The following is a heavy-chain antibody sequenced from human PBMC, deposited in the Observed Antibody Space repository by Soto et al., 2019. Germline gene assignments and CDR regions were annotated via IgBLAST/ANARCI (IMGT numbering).Heavy chain of an antibody. CDR1: GGSFSGYY. J-gene: IGHJ6*03. Sequence: SETLSLTCAVYGGSFSGYYWSWIRQPPGKGLEWIGEINHSGSTNYNPSLKSRVTISVDTSKNQFSLKLSSVTAADTAVYYCARAGGLRLRYYYMDVWGKGTTVTVSS. D-gene: IGHD2-8*02. CDR2: INHSGST. V-gene: IGHV4-34*01. CDR3: ARAGGLRLRYYYMDV.